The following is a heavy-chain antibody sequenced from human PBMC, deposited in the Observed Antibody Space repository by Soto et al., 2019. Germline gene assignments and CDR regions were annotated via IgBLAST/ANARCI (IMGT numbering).Heavy chain of an antibody. V-gene: IGHV3-9*01. CDR1: GFTFDDYA. Sequence: GGSLRLSCAASGFTFDDYAMHWVRQAPGKGLEWVSGISWNSGSIGYADSVKGRFTISRDNAKNSLYLQMNSLRAEDTALYYCAKDLQATAGAFDIWGQGTMVTVSS. J-gene: IGHJ3*02. CDR3: AKDLQATAGAFDI. CDR2: ISWNSGSI.